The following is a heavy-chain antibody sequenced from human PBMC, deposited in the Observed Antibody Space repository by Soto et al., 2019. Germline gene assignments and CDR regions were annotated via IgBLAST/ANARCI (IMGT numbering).Heavy chain of an antibody. CDR3: ARDRASYSSGWYFDY. J-gene: IGHJ4*02. CDR2: IYYSGST. Sequence: ETLSLTCTVSGGSISSYYWSWIRQPPGKGLEWIGYIYYSGSTNYNPSLKSRVTISVDTSKNQFSLKLSSVTAADTAVYYCARDRASYSSGWYFDYWGQGTLVTVSS. CDR1: GGSISSYY. V-gene: IGHV4-59*01. D-gene: IGHD6-19*01.